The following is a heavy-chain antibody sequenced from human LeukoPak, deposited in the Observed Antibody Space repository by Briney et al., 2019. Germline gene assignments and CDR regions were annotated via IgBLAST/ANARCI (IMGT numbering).Heavy chain of an antibody. CDR2: INSDGSNA. D-gene: IGHD4-17*01. CDR1: GFTFSSNW. CDR3: ARGRSHYGFDY. Sequence: PGGSLRLSCAVSGFTFSSNWMHWVRQAPGKGLVWVSCINSDGSNARYADDSVKGRFTVSRDNAKNTLYLQMNSLRAEDTAVYYCARGRSHYGFDYWGQGALVTVSS. V-gene: IGHV3-74*01. J-gene: IGHJ4*02.